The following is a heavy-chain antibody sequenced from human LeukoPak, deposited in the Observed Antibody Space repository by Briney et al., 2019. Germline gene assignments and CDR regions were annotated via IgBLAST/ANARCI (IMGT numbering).Heavy chain of an antibody. J-gene: IGHJ6*02. CDR2: IYYSGST. CDR3: AREGYDILTGPGAYGMDV. Sequence: SESLSLTCTVSGGSVSSGSYYWSWIRQPPGKGLEWIGYIYYSGSTNYNPSLKSRVTISVDTSKNQFSLKLSSVTAADTAVYYCAREGYDILTGPGAYGMDVWGQGTTVTVSS. D-gene: IGHD3-9*01. CDR1: GGSVSSGSYY. V-gene: IGHV4-61*01.